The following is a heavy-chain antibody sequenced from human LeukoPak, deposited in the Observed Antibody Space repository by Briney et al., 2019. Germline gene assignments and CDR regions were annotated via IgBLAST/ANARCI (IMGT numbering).Heavy chain of an antibody. CDR3: ARGSWHDY. CDR1: GFTFSNYA. D-gene: IGHD6-13*01. V-gene: IGHV3-7*03. J-gene: IGHJ4*02. Sequence: GGSLRLSCAASGFTFSNYAMSWVRQAPGKGLEWVANIKQDGSEKNYVDSVKGRFTISRGNAKNSLYLQMNSLRAEDTAVYYCARGSWHDYWGQGTLVTVSS. CDR2: IKQDGSEK.